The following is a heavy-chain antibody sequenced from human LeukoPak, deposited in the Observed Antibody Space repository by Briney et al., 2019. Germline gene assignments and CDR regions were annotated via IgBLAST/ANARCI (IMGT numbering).Heavy chain of an antibody. CDR2: ISGSGGST. D-gene: IGHD5/OR15-5a*01. Sequence: GGSLRLSCAASGFTFSSYAMSWVRQAPGKGLEWVSAISGSGGSTYYADSVKGRFTISRDNSKNTLYLQMNSLRAEDTAVYYYAKGRVEVYDCYFDLWGRGTLVTVSS. CDR3: AKGRVEVYDCYFDL. V-gene: IGHV3-23*01. J-gene: IGHJ2*01. CDR1: GFTFSSYA.